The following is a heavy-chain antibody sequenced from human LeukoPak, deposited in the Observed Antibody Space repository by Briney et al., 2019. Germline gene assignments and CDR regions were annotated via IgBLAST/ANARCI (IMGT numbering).Heavy chain of an antibody. D-gene: IGHD1-26*01. CDR3: DGDSGSYYLGY. V-gene: IGHV3-23*01. J-gene: IGHJ4*02. Sequence: GGSLRLSCAASEFTFSSFAMSWVRQAPGKGLEWVSAISGSGGRTYYADSVKGRLTISRDNSKNTLYLQMNSLRAEDTAVYYCDGDSGSYYLGYWGQGTLVTVSS. CDR2: ISGSGGRT. CDR1: EFTFSSFA.